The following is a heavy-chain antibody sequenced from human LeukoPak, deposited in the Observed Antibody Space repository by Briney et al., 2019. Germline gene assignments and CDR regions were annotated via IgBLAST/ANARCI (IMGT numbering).Heavy chain of an antibody. CDR3: ARRRGDYYTGWYFDL. CDR2: IWYDGSNK. CDR1: GFTFSSYG. Sequence: GGSLRLSCAASGFTFSSYGMHWVRQAPGKGLEWVAVIWYDGSNKYYADSVKGRFTISRDNSKNTLYLQMNSLRAEDTAVYYCARRRGDYYTGWYFDLWGRGTLVTVSS. V-gene: IGHV3-33*01. D-gene: IGHD4-17*01. J-gene: IGHJ2*01.